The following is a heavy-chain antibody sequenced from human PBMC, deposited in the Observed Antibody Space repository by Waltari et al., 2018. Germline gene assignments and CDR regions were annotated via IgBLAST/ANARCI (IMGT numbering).Heavy chain of an antibody. CDR1: GGSISSYY. V-gene: IGHV4-59*01. J-gene: IGHJ6*03. CDR2: IYYSGST. Sequence: QVQLQESGPGLVKPSETLSLTCTVSGGSISSYYWSWIRQPPGKGLEWIGYIYYSGSTNYNPSLKSRVTISVDTSKNQFSLKLSSVTAADTAVYYCARAYSSSWYEDYYYYYMDVWGKGTTVTISS. D-gene: IGHD6-13*01. CDR3: ARAYSSSWYEDYYYYYMDV.